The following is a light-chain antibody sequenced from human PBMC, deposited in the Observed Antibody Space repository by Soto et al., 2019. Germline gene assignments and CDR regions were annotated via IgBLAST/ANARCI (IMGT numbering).Light chain of an antibody. V-gene: IGKV3-15*01. Sequence: EIVLTQSPATLSLSSGERATLSFRASQSVSSYLAWYQQKPGQAPRLLISGASTGATGIPPRFRGSGSGTEFTLTVDTLQSEDIAIYYCQQYYHWPVTFGGGTKVDIK. J-gene: IGKJ4*01. CDR3: QQYYHWPVT. CDR2: GAS. CDR1: QSVSSY.